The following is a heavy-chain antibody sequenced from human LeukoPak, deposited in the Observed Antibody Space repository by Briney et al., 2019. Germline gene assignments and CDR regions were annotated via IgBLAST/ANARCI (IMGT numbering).Heavy chain of an antibody. CDR3: ARHYVWGNNPYYPFDH. V-gene: IGHV4-39*01. D-gene: IGHD3-16*01. CDR2: VSYSGTT. J-gene: IGHJ4*02. CDR1: GGSISSSNYC. Sequence: SETLSLTCTVSGGSISSSNYCWSWIRQPPGKGLEWIGNVSYSGTTYYYPSLKSRVTISVDTSKNQFSLKLSSVTAADTAVYYCARHYVWGNNPYYPFDHWGQGALVTVSS.